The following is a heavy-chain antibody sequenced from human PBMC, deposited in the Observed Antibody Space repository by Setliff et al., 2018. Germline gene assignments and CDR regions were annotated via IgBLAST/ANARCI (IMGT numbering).Heavy chain of an antibody. J-gene: IGHJ6*02. CDR3: ARNWATAQHYYYGMDV. Sequence: GGSLRLSCAASGFTFDDYAMHWVRQAPGKGLEWVSGISWNSGSIGYVDSVKGRFTISRDNSENTLYLQMNSLRAEDTAVYYCARNWATAQHYYYGMDVWGQGTTVTVSS. D-gene: IGHD2-21*02. CDR1: GFTFDDYA. V-gene: IGHV3-9*01. CDR2: ISWNSGSI.